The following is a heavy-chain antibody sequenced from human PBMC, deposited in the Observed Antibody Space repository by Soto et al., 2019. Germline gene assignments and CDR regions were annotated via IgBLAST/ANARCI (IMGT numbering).Heavy chain of an antibody. CDR2: INHSGST. Sequence: SETLSLTCAVYGGSFSGYYWSWIRQPPGKGLEWIGEINHSGSTNYNPSLKSRVTISVDTSKNQFSLKLSSVTAADTAVYYCERGVLSRYCGGDCYSDYFDYWGQGPLVTVSS. CDR3: ERGVLSRYCGGDCYSDYFDY. CDR1: GGSFSGYY. J-gene: IGHJ4*02. D-gene: IGHD2-21*02. V-gene: IGHV4-34*01.